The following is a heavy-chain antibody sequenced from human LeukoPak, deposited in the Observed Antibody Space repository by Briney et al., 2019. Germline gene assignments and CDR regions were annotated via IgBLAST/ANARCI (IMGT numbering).Heavy chain of an antibody. D-gene: IGHD3-22*01. Sequence: SETLSLTCTVSGGSISSHYWSWIRQPPGKGLEWIGYIYYSGSTNYNPSLKSRVTISVDTSKNQFSLKLSSVTAADTAVYYCAREDSGSPDCWGQGTLVTVSS. CDR3: AREDSGSPDC. CDR1: GGSISSHY. CDR2: IYYSGST. J-gene: IGHJ4*02. V-gene: IGHV4-59*11.